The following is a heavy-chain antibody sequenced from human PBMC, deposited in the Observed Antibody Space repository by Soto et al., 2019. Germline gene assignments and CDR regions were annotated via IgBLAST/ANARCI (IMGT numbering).Heavy chain of an antibody. D-gene: IGHD2-2*01. CDR1: GFTFSSYS. CDR2: ISSSSSTI. V-gene: IGHV3-48*04. CDR3: ARDRYCSSTNCYDAFDI. Sequence: GGSLRLSCAASGFTFSSYSMNWVRQAPGKGLEWVSYISSSSSTIYYADSVKGRFTISRDNAKNSLYLQMNSLRAEDTAVYYCARDRYCSSTNCYDAFDIWGQGTMVTVSS. J-gene: IGHJ3*02.